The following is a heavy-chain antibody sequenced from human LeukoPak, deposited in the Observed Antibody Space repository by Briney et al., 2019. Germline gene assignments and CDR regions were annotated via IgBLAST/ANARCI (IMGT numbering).Heavy chain of an antibody. Sequence: GGSLRLSCVVSGFTFSRYWMSWVRQAPGKGLEWVANIKEDGSKKDYVDSVKGRFTISRDNAKSSLYLEMDSLRAEDTAVYYCARGPPMYSYGSSAYHYDYFEYWGQGTLVTVSS. J-gene: IGHJ4*02. CDR3: ARGPPMYSYGSSAYHYDYFEY. V-gene: IGHV3-7*01. CDR2: IKEDGSKK. D-gene: IGHD3-22*01. CDR1: GFTFSRYW.